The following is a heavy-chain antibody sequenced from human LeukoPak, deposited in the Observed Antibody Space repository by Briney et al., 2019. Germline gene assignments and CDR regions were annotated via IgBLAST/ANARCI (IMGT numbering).Heavy chain of an antibody. V-gene: IGHV1-8*01. CDR2: MSPNSGDT. CDR1: GYTFTTYD. Sequence: ASVKVSCKASGYTFTTYDINWVRQATGQGLAWLGWMSPNSGDTGYAQKFQGRVTMTSDSSISTAYMELSSLRSEDTAIYYCVRTPPNWGFDYWGQGTLVTVSS. J-gene: IGHJ4*02. D-gene: IGHD7-27*01. CDR3: VRTPPNWGFDY.